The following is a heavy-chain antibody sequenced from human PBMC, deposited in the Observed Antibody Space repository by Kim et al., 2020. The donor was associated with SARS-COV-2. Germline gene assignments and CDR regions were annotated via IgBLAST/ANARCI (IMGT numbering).Heavy chain of an antibody. Sequence: GGSLRLSCAASGFTFSSYAMSWVRQAPGKGLESVSIIYSGGSGTYYADSVKGRFTISRENSKNTLYLQMNSLRAEDTAVYYCAKAGCNNGVCYDYWGQGTLVTVAS. J-gene: IGHJ4*02. V-gene: IGHV3-23*03. CDR1: GFTFSSYA. D-gene: IGHD2-8*01. CDR2: IYSGGSGT. CDR3: AKAGCNNGVCYDY.